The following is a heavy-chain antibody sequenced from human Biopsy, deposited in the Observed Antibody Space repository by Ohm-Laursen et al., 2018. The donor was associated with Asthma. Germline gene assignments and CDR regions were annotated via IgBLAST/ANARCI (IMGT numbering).Heavy chain of an antibody. CDR1: RFTYE. J-gene: IGHJ4*02. CDR2: ISYDGSSI. Sequence: SLRLSCSASRFTYEMHWVRQAPGKGLEWVAVISYDGSSIYYADSVKGRFTISRDNSKNTLSLQMNSLTAEGTAVYYCVREGVAGTHIEDWGQGTLVTVSS. CDR3: VREGVAGTHIED. V-gene: IGHV3-30-3*01. D-gene: IGHD6-19*01.